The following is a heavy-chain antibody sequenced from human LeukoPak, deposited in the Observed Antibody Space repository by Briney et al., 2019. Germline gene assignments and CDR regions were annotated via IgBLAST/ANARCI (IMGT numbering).Heavy chain of an antibody. V-gene: IGHV4-61*02. CDR3: AREIVAGLGVSFDI. CDR1: GDSVNSGAYY. D-gene: IGHD6-19*01. Sequence: PSETLSLTCTVSGDSVNSGAYYWGWLRQPAGKEPEWIGRIYPLETTNYNPSLKSQLAISVDTSKNQFSLKLSSVTAADTAVYYCAREIVAGLGVSFDIWGQGTMVTVSS. J-gene: IGHJ3*02. CDR2: IYPLETT.